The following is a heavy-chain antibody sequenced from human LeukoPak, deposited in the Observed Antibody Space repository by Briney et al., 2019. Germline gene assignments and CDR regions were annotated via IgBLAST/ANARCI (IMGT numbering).Heavy chain of an antibody. D-gene: IGHD3-3*01. J-gene: IGHJ4*02. V-gene: IGHV1-2*06. CDR3: ALPDEDDFWSGYNY. Sequence: GASVKVSCKASGYTFTGYYMHWVRQAPGQELEWMGRINPNSGGTNYAQKFQGRVTMTRDTSISTAYMELSRLRSDDTAVYYCALPDEDDFWSGYNYWGQGTLVTVSS. CDR2: INPNSGGT. CDR1: GYTFTGYY.